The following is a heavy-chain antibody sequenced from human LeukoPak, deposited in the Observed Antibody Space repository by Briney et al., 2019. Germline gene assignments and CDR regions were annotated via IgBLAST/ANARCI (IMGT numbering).Heavy chain of an antibody. V-gene: IGHV3-33*06. CDR1: GFTFSSYG. D-gene: IGHD1-20*01. Sequence: GGSLRLSCAASGFTFSSYGMHWVRQAPGKGLEWVAVIWYDGSNKYYTDSVKGRFTLSTDNSKNTMYLQMSSLIAEDTAVYYCAKDFNRITGTLDYWGQGTLVTVSS. J-gene: IGHJ4*02. CDR2: IWYDGSNK. CDR3: AKDFNRITGTLDY.